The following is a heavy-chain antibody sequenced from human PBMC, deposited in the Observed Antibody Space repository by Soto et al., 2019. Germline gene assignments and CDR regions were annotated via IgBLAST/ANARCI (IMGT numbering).Heavy chain of an antibody. J-gene: IGHJ4*02. D-gene: IGHD1-26*01. Sequence: PGGSLRLSCAASGFTFSSYGMHWVRQAPGKGLEWVAVIWYDGSNKYYADSVKGRFTISRDNSKNTLYLQMNSLRAEDTAVYYCARDREMANSRYFDYWGQGTLVTVSS. CDR3: ARDREMANSRYFDY. CDR2: IWYDGSNK. CDR1: GFTFSSYG. V-gene: IGHV3-33*01.